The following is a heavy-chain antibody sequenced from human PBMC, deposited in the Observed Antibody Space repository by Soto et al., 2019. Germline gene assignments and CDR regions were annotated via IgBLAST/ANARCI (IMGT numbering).Heavy chain of an antibody. CDR3: AKGSGGRYLQPLAH. CDR2: FSWISGGI. D-gene: IGHD3-16*02. Sequence: PGGSLRLSCSGSGFSFQDYAIHWVRQAPGRGLEWVSGFSWISGGIGYAESVKGRFVISRDNTKSSVYLEMNNLRPEDTAVYFCAKGSGGRYLQPLAHWGQGTLVTVSS. V-gene: IGHV3-9*01. CDR1: GFSFQDYA. J-gene: IGHJ4*02.